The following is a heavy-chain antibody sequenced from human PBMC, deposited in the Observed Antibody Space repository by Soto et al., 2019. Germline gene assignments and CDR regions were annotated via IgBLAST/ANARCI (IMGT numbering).Heavy chain of an antibody. Sequence: PSETLSLTCAVSGGSISSADSYWSWIRQPPGKGLEWIGYFHSSGATYKDPSLKSRVTISVDTSKNQTSLKLDSVTAADTAVYYCASQKLDVPAYFDYWGQGALVTVSS. V-gene: IGHV4-30-4*01. D-gene: IGHD4-4*01. CDR2: FHSSGAT. CDR1: GGSISSADSY. J-gene: IGHJ4*02. CDR3: ASQKLDVPAYFDY.